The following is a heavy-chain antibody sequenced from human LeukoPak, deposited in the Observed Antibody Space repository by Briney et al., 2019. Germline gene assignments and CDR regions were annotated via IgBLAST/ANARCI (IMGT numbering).Heavy chain of an antibody. CDR1: GGSISSYY. J-gene: IGHJ4*02. CDR2: IYTSGST. V-gene: IGHV4-4*07. D-gene: IGHD3-22*01. CDR3: ARDMGYDSSGSHELFDY. Sequence: SETLSLTCTVSGGSISSYYWSWIRQPAGKGLEWIGRIYTSGSTNYNPSLKSRVTMSVDTSKNQFSLKLSSVTAADTAVYYCARDMGYDSSGSHELFDYWGQGTLVTVSS.